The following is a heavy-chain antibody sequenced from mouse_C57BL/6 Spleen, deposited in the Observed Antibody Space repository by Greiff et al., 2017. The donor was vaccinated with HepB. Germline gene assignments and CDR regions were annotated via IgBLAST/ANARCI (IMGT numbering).Heavy chain of an antibody. CDR2: INPGSGGT. D-gene: IGHD1-1*01. J-gene: IGHJ3*01. Sequence: VQLQQSGAELVRPGTSVKVSCKASGYAFTNYLIEWVKQRPGQGLEWIGVINPGSGGTNYNEKFKGKATLTADKSSSTAYMQLSSLTSEDSAVYFCASRGSSYPAWFAYWGQGTLVTVSA. V-gene: IGHV1-54*01. CDR3: ASRGSSYPAWFAY. CDR1: GYAFTNYL.